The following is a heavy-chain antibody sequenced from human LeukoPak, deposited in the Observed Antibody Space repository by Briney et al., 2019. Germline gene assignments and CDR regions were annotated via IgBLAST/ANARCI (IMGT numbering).Heavy chain of an antibody. CDR2: IYYSGSS. D-gene: IGHD5-24*01. CDR3: ARNRDGYNSFDY. Sequence: ASETLSLTCTVSGGSINNGGYYWSWIRQHPGKGLEWIGYIYYSGSSYYNPSLRSRVTISVDTSKNHFSLKLSSVTAADTAVYYCARNRDGYNSFDYWGQGTLVTVSS. J-gene: IGHJ4*02. V-gene: IGHV4-31*03. CDR1: GGSINNGGYY.